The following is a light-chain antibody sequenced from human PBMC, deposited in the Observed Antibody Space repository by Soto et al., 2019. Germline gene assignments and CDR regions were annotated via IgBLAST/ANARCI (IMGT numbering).Light chain of an antibody. CDR2: EGT. J-gene: IGLJ2*01. V-gene: IGLV2-23*01. CDR1: SNDVGFSKF. Sequence: QSALTQPASVSASPGQSITIYCTATSNDVGFSKFVSWYQQQPGKSPQVLVYEGTKRPSGVSLRFSGSHSVNAASLTISDIHIEDEADYYCCSYATSGVVFGGGTKLTVL. CDR3: CSYATSGVV.